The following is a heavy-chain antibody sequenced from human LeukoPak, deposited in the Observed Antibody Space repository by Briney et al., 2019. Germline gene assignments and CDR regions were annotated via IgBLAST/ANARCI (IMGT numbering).Heavy chain of an antibody. CDR1: GGSISSYY. CDR2: IYYSGST. Sequence: SETLSLTCTVSGGSISSYYWSWIRQPPGKGLEWIGYIYYSGSTNYNPSLKSRVTISVDTSKNQFSLKLGSVTAADTAVYYCARAPTYSGWYVDYWGQGTLVTVSS. CDR3: ARAPTYSGWYVDY. J-gene: IGHJ4*02. D-gene: IGHD6-25*01. V-gene: IGHV4-59*01.